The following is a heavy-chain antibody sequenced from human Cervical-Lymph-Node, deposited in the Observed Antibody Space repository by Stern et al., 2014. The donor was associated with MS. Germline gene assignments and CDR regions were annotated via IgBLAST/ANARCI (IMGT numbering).Heavy chain of an antibody. V-gene: IGHV4-59*01. D-gene: IGHD6-13*01. J-gene: IGHJ6*02. CDR1: GGSISSYY. CDR2: IYYSGST. Sequence: QVQLQESGPGLVKPSETLSLTCTVSGGSISSYYWSWIRQPPGKGLEWIGYIYYSGSTNYNPSLKSRVTISVDTSKNQFSLKLSSVTAADTAVYYCARETDSSSWYRTSYGMDVWGQGTTVTVS. CDR3: ARETDSSSWYRTSYGMDV.